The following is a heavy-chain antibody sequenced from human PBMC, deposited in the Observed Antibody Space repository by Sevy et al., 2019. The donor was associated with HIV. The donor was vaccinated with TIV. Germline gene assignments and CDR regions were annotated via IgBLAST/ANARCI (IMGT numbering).Heavy chain of an antibody. CDR2: ITTSGSTI. D-gene: IGHD3-3*01. CDR3: VRGRVQITIYGVDEDAFDM. Sequence: GGSLRLSCAASGFSFRDYSMNWVRQAPGKGLEWISYITTSGSTIYYADSLRGRFTSSRDDVSNSLFLQMGSLRAEDTAVYYCVRGRVQITIYGVDEDAFDMWGQGTLVTVSS. J-gene: IGHJ3*02. V-gene: IGHV3-48*01. CDR1: GFSFRDYS.